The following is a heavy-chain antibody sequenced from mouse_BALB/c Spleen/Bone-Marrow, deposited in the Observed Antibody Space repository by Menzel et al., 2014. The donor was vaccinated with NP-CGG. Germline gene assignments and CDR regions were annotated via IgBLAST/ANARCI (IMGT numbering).Heavy chain of an antibody. CDR2: TNPSNGRS. Sequence: QVQLQQSGAELVKPGASVKLSRKAAGYTFTSNWMHWVKQRPGQGLEWIGETNPSNGRSNYNEKFKSKTTLTVDKSSSTAYMQLSSLTSEDSAVYYSARSTGTAPYFYAMDYWGQGTSVTVSS. D-gene: IGHD4-1*02. CDR1: GYTFTSNW. J-gene: IGHJ4*01. V-gene: IGHV1S81*02. CDR3: ARSTGTAPYFYAMDY.